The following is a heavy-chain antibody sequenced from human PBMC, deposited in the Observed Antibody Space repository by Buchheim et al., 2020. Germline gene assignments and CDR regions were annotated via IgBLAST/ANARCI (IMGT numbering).Heavy chain of an antibody. J-gene: IGHJ6*02. CDR1: GFTFSSYD. CDR3: AKASGPSIYNGLDV. D-gene: IGHD6-6*01. V-gene: IGHV3-23*04. Sequence: EVQLVESGGGLVQPGGSLRLSCAASGFTFSSYDMSWVRQAPGKGLEWVSGISGSGGTTYYAGSVKGRFTISRDSSKNTLYLQMNSLRAEDTAVYHCAKASGPSIYNGLDVGGQGTT. CDR2: ISGSGGTT.